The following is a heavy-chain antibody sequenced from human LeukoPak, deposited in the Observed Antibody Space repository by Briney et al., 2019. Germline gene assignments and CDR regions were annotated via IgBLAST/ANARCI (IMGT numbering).Heavy chain of an antibody. CDR3: ARQEWLRSDFDY. Sequence: SETLSLTRTVSGGSISSRSYYWGWIRHPPGKGLEWIGSIYYSGSTYYNPSLKSRVTISVDTSKNQFSLKLSSVTAADTAVYYCARQEWLRSDFDYWGQGTLVTVSS. V-gene: IGHV4-39*01. CDR1: GGSISSRSYY. CDR2: IYYSGST. J-gene: IGHJ4*02. D-gene: IGHD5-12*01.